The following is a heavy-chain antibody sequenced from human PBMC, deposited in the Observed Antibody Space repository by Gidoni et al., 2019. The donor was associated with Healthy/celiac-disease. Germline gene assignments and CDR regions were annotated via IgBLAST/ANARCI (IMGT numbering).Heavy chain of an antibody. V-gene: IGHV3-49*05. CDR3: TRFQTEYVLPTRSWGL. Sequence: EVQLVESGGGLVKPGRSLRLSCTASGFTFGDYAMSWFRQAPGKGLEWVGIIRSKAYGGTTEYAASVKGRFTISRDDSKSIAYLQMNSLKTEDTAVYYCTRFQTEYVLPTRSWGLWGRGTLVTVSS. CDR2: IRSKAYGGTT. D-gene: IGHD3-10*01. J-gene: IGHJ2*01. CDR1: GFTFGDYA.